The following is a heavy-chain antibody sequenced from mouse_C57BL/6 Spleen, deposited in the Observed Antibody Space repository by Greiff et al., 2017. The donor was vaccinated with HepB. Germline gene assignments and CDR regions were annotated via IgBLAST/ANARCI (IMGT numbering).Heavy chain of an antibody. D-gene: IGHD5-1*01. CDR3: ARPRSNYAMDY. Sequence: EVQLQESGPGLVKPSQSLSLTCSVTGYSITSGYYWNWIRQFPGNKLEWMGYISYDGSNNYNPSLKNRISITRDTSKNKFFLKLNSVTTEDTATYYCARPRSNYAMDYWGQGTSVTVSS. CDR2: ISYDGSN. J-gene: IGHJ4*01. CDR1: GYSITSGYY. V-gene: IGHV3-6*01.